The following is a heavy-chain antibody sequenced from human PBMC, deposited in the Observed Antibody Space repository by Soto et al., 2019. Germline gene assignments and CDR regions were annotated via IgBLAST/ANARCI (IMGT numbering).Heavy chain of an antibody. V-gene: IGHV3-73*01. CDR2: IRSKANSYAT. J-gene: IGHJ4*02. Sequence: EVQLLESGGGLVQPGGSLRLSCAASGFTFSGSAMHWVRQASGKGLEWVGRIRSKANSYATAYAASVKGRFTISRDDSKNTAYLQMNSLKTEDTAVYYCTNLGYCSGGSCYWGQGTLVTVSS. CDR1: GFTFSGSA. D-gene: IGHD2-15*01. CDR3: TNLGYCSGGSCY.